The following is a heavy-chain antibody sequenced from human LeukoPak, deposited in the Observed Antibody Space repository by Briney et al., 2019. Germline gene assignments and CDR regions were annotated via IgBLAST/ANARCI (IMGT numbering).Heavy chain of an antibody. CDR1: GFTVSSNY. V-gene: IGHV3-64D*09. D-gene: IGHD1-26*01. CDR3: VKGGSEGGDY. CDR2: ISSNGAGT. Sequence: GGSLRLSCAASGFTVSSNYMSWVRQAPGKGLEYVSAISSNGAGTYYVDSVKGRFTIFRDNSKNTLYLQMSSLRAEDTAVYYCVKGGSEGGDYWGQGTLVTVSS. J-gene: IGHJ4*02.